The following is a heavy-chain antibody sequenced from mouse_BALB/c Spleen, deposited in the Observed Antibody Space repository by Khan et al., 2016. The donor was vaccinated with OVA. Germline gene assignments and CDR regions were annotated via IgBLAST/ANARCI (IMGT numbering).Heavy chain of an antibody. CDR2: IIYTGYT. Sequence: EVQLQESGPSLVKPSQTLSLTCSVTGDSITTGYWNWIRKFPGNKLEYMGYIIYTGYTYYNPSLKSRISITRHTSNNQYYLQLNSVTYEDTATYYCARSTYRYAFVYWGQGTLVTVSA. CDR1: GDSITTGY. J-gene: IGHJ3*01. V-gene: IGHV3-8*02. D-gene: IGHD2-14*01. CDR3: ARSTYRYAFVY.